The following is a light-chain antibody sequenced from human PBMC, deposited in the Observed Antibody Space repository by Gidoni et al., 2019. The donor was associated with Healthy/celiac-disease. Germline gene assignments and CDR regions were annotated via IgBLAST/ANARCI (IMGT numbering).Light chain of an antibody. CDR3: QQYDNLLT. V-gene: IGKV1-33*01. Sequence: DIQMTQSPSSLSASVGDRVTITCQASQDISNYLNWYQQKPGKAPKLLIYDASNLETGVPSRFSGSGSGTDFTFTISSLQAEDIATYYCQQYDNLLTFXQXTRLEIK. CDR1: QDISNY. J-gene: IGKJ5*01. CDR2: DAS.